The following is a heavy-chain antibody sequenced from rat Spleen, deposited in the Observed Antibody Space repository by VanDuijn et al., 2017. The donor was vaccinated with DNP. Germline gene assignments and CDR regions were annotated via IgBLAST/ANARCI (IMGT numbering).Heavy chain of an antibody. V-gene: IGHV5-25*01. CDR1: GFTFSDYY. J-gene: IGHJ3*01. Sequence: EVLLVESDGGLVQPGRSLKLSCAVSGFTFSDYYMAWVRQAPAKGLEWVASIHTGGGTTYYRDPVKGRFTISRDNTKSTLYLQMDSLRSEDTATYYCATSRDGFAYWGQGTLVTVSS. CDR3: ATSRDGFAY. CDR2: IHTGGGTT.